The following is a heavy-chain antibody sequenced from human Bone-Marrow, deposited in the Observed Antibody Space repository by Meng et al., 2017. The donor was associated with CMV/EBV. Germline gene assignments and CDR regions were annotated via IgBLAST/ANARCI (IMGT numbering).Heavy chain of an antibody. Sequence: SETLSLTCSFSGGSISSYYWRWIRQPPGKGLEWIGYMYYGGSSNHNPSLKSRVTMSLDTSKNQFSLKMTSVTAADTAVYYCARHDYYDAFDIWGQGTMVTVSS. V-gene: IGHV4-59*13. D-gene: IGHD4/OR15-4a*01. CDR3: ARHDYYDAFDI. CDR2: MYYGGSS. CDR1: GGSISSYY. J-gene: IGHJ3*02.